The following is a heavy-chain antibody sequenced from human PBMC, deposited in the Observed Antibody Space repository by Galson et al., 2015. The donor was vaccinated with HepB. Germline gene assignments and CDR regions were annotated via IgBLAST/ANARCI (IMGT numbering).Heavy chain of an antibody. CDR2: INSDGSYA. J-gene: IGHJ4*02. D-gene: IGHD7-27*01. CDR1: GFTLSSYW. CDR3: ARARALGGNFDY. Sequence: SLRLSCAASGFTLSSYWMHWVRQAPGKGLVWVSRINSDGSYATYADSVKGRFTISRDNAKNTLYLQMNSLRAEDAAVYYCARARALGGNFDYWGQGTLVTVSS. V-gene: IGHV3-74*01.